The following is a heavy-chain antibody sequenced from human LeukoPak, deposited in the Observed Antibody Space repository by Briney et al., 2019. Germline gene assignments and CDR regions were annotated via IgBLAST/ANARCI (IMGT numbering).Heavy chain of an antibody. D-gene: IGHD5-18*01. CDR2: IKQDGNEK. Sequence: GGSLRLSCAASGFRFNTYWMSWVRQAPGKGLEWVANIKQDGNEKYYADSVKGRFTISRDNGKNSLDLQMNSLRTKDTAVYYCATSRGSTYGYRALELPPSPVDWGQGTLVTVSS. CDR1: GFRFNTYW. V-gene: IGHV3-7*01. CDR3: ATSRGSTYGYRALELPPSPVD. J-gene: IGHJ4*02.